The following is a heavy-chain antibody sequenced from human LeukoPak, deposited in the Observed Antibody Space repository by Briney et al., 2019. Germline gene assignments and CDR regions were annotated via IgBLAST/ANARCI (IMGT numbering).Heavy chain of an antibody. CDR1: GFTFSNYW. Sequence: GGSLRLSCAASGFTFSNYWMHWVRQAPGKGLVWVSRINSDGISTGYADSVKGRFTVSRDNAKKTLYLQMNSLRAEDTAVYYCARDVGNFDYWGQGTLVIVSS. CDR3: ARDVGNFDY. V-gene: IGHV3-74*01. J-gene: IGHJ4*02. CDR2: INSDGIST.